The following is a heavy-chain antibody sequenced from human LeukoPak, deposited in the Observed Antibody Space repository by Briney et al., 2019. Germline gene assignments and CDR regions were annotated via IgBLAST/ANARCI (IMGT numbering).Heavy chain of an antibody. CDR2: MNPNSGNT. V-gene: IGHV1-8*01. D-gene: IGHD2-21*02. CDR1: GYTFTSYD. J-gene: IGHJ4*02. Sequence: ASVKVSCKASGYTFTSYDINWVRQATGQGLEWMGWMNPNSGNTGYAQKFQGRVTMTRNTSISTAYMELSSLRSEDTAVYYCAREKCGGDCYFGDFDYWGQGTLVTVSS. CDR3: AREKCGGDCYFGDFDY.